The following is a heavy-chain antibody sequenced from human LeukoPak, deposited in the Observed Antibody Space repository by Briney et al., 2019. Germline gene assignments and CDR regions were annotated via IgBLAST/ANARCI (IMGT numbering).Heavy chain of an antibody. CDR3: AKDFSPFGYFDY. CDR1: GFSFISYP. Sequence: PGGSLRPSCAASGFSFISYPLHWVRQAPGKGLEWVSAINGVGSSTFYADSVQGRFTISRDDSKNTLYLEMKSLRAEDTAVYYCAKDFSPFGYFDYWGQGTQVTVSS. J-gene: IGHJ4*02. D-gene: IGHD3-16*01. V-gene: IGHV3-23*01. CDR2: INGVGSST.